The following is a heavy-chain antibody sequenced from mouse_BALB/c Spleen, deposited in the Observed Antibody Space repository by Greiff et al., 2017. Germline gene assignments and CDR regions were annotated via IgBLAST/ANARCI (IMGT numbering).Heavy chain of an antibody. Sequence: DVMLVESGGGLVQPGGSRKLSCAASGFTFSSFGMHWVRQAPEKGLEWVAYISSGSSTIYYADTVKGRFTISRDNPKNTLFLQMTSLRSEDTAMYYCARTGTQGGFAYWGQGTLVTVSA. CDR2: ISSGSSTI. V-gene: IGHV5-17*02. CDR3: ARTGTQGGFAY. J-gene: IGHJ3*01. D-gene: IGHD4-1*01. CDR1: GFTFSSFG.